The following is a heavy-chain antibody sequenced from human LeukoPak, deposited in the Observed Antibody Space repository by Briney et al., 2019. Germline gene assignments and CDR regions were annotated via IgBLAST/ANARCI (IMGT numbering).Heavy chain of an antibody. CDR2: ISGSGGST. V-gene: IGHV3-23*01. J-gene: IGHJ4*02. D-gene: IGHD6-19*01. Sequence: GGSLRLSCAASGFTFSSYAMSWVRQAPGKGLEWVSAISGSGGSTYCADSVKGRFTISRDNSKNTLYLQMNSLRAEDTAVYYCAKGGGWSPAVLFDYWGQGTLVTVSS. CDR3: AKGGGWSPAVLFDY. CDR1: GFTFSSYA.